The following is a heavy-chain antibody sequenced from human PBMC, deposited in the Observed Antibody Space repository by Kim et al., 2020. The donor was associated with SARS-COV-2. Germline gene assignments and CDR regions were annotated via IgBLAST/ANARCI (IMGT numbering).Heavy chain of an antibody. CDR1: GGSISSYY. V-gene: IGHV4-59*01. CDR2: IYYSGST. D-gene: IGHD6-19*01. CDR3: ARVTVKQWLVASGENYFDY. J-gene: IGHJ4*02. Sequence: SETLSLTCTVSGGSISSYYWSWIRQPPGKGLEWIGYIYYSGSTNYNPSLKSRVTISVDTSKNQFSLKLSSVTAADTAVYYCARVTVKQWLVASGENYFDYWGQGTLVTVSS.